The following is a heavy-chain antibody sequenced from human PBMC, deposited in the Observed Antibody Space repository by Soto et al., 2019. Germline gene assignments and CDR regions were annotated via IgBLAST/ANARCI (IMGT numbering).Heavy chain of an antibody. CDR1: GGTFSSYA. V-gene: IGHV1-69*12. D-gene: IGHD5-12*01. J-gene: IGHJ6*02. CDR3: ASPPIVATIVNYYYGMDV. CDR2: IIPIFGTA. Sequence: QVQLVQSGAEVKKPGSSVKVSCKASGGTFSSYAISWVRQAPGQGLEWMGGIIPIFGTANYAQKFQGRVTITADESTSTAYMELSSLRSEDTYVYYCASPPIVATIVNYYYGMDVWGQGTTVTVSS.